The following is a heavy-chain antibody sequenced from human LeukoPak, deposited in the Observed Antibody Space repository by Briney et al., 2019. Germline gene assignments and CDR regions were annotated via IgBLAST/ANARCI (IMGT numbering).Heavy chain of an antibody. J-gene: IGHJ4*02. CDR3: ARGRDYIWGMSGY. D-gene: IGHD3-16*01. CDR2: ISHSGST. V-gene: IGHV4-34*01. CDR1: DRSLSGYW. Sequence: SETLSLTCAVYDRSLSGYWWSWIRQSRGKGLEWIGEISHSGSTNYNPSFKSRVTVSGDTSNKQVSLKMTSVTAADTAVYFCARGRDYIWGMSGYWGQGTQVIVSS.